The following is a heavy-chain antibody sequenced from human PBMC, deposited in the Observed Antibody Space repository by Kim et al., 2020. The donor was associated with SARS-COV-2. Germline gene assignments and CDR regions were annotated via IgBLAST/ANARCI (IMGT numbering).Heavy chain of an antibody. J-gene: IGHJ4*02. CDR3: TTYTPGIAVAGREYYFDY. D-gene: IGHD6-19*01. Sequence: KGRFTIARDDSKNTLYLQMNSLKTEDTAVYYCTTYTPGIAVAGREYYFDYWGQGTLVTVSS. V-gene: IGHV3-15*01.